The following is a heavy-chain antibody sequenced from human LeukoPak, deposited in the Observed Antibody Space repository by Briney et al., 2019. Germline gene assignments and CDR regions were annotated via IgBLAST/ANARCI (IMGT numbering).Heavy chain of an antibody. CDR3: ARGRDYFPIDY. V-gene: IGHV3-53*01. Sequence: GGSLRLSCAASGFTVSGSHMTWVRQTPGKGLVWVSVTYSGGNTDYADSVKGRFTISRDNSRNTLYLQMSSLRVEDTAIYYCARGRDYFPIDYWGQGTFVIVSS. CDR2: TYSGGNT. CDR1: GFTVSGSH. J-gene: IGHJ4*02. D-gene: IGHD2/OR15-2a*01.